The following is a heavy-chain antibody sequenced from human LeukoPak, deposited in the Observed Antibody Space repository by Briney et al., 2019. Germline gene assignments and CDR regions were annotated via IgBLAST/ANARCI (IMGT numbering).Heavy chain of an antibody. CDR3: ARTKVGWNSNWFDP. CDR1: GGSISSYY. CDR2: IFYSGSI. J-gene: IGHJ5*02. Sequence: SETLSLTCTVSGGSISSYYWSWIRQPPGKGLEWIGYIFYSGSINYNPSLKSRVTISSATSKNQFSLELSSVTAADTAVYYCARTKVGWNSNWFDPWGQGTLVTVSS. V-gene: IGHV4-59*01. D-gene: IGHD1-7*01.